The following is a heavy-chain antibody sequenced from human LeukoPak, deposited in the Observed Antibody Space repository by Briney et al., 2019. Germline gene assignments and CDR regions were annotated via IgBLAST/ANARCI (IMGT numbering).Heavy chain of an antibody. Sequence: SETLSLTCAVYGGSFSGYYWSWIRQPPGKGLEWIGEINHSGSTYYNPSLKSRVTISVDTSKNQFSLKLSSVTAADTAVYYCARGRNPNWFDPWGQGTLVTVSS. J-gene: IGHJ5*02. CDR1: GGSFSGYY. CDR3: ARGRNPNWFDP. V-gene: IGHV4-34*09. CDR2: INHSGST.